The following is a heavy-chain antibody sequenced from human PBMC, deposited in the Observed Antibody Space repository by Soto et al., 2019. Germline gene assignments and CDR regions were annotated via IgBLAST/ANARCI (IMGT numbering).Heavy chain of an antibody. CDR3: ARDSGAWFGEVSSPMCMDV. D-gene: IGHD3-10*01. CDR1: GSPISMYS. J-gene: IGHJ6*02. V-gene: IGHV4-59*01. CDR2: IYYSGST. Sequence: PPDTLSLPATSFGSPISMYSWSGFRQPPGKGLEWIGYIYYSGSTNYNPSLKSRVTISVDTSKNQFSLKLSSVTAADTAVYYCARDSGAWFGEVSSPMCMDVGGQGTTDT.